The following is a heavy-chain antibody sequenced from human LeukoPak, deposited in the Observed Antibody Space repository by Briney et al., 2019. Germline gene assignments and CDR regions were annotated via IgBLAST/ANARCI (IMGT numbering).Heavy chain of an antibody. CDR3: ARGLAANDWFDP. J-gene: IGHJ5*02. V-gene: IGHV3-11*01. CDR2: ISASSGTR. Sequence: GGSLRLSCAASGFTLSDYYMNWIRQAPGKGLEWLSYISASSGTRYYADSVKGRFTISRDNAKNSLYLQMNSLRAEDTAVYYCARGLAANDWFDPWGQGTLVTVSS. D-gene: IGHD2-15*01. CDR1: GFTLSDYY.